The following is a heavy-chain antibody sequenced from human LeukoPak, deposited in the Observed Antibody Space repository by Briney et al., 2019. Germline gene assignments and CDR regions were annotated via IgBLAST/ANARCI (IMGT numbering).Heavy chain of an antibody. Sequence: SETLSLTCTVSGGSISSYYWSWIRQPPGKGLEWFGYIYYSGSTNYNPSLKSRVTISVDTSKNQFSLKLSSVTAADTAVYYCARGIGDYWGQGTLVTVSS. CDR1: GGSISSYY. V-gene: IGHV4-59*01. CDR3: ARGIGDY. J-gene: IGHJ4*02. CDR2: IYYSGST. D-gene: IGHD3-16*02.